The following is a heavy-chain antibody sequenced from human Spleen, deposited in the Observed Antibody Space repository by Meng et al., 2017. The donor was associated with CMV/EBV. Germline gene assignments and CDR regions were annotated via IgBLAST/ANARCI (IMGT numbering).Heavy chain of an antibody. J-gene: IGHJ4*02. CDR3: ARGPYYYGSGTYGLFDY. CDR1: GFSFRYYA. CDR2: ISARGNNI. D-gene: IGHD3-10*01. Sequence: GESLKISCAASGFSFRYYAMTWVRQAPGKGLEWVSSISARGNNIYYADSVKGRFTISRDNAKNSLYLQMNSLRAEDTAVYYCARGPYYYGSGTYGLFDYWGQGALVTVSS. V-gene: IGHV3-21*01.